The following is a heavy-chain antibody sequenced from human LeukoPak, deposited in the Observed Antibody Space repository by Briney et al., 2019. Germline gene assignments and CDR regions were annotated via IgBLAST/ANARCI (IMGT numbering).Heavy chain of an antibody. CDR2: IYHSGST. CDR3: ARGDSIMVRGVYYFDY. CDR1: GYSISSGYY. V-gene: IGHV4-38-2*02. D-gene: IGHD3-10*01. J-gene: IGHJ4*02. Sequence: PSETLSLTCTVSGYSISSGYYWGWIRQPPGKGLEWIGSIYHSGSTYYSPSLKSRVTISVDKSKNQFSLKLSSVTAADTAVYYCARGDSIMVRGVYYFDYWGQGTLVTVSS.